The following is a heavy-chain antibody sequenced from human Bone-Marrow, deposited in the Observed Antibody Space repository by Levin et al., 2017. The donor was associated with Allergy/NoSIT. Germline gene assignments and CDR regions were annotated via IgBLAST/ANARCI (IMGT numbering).Heavy chain of an antibody. CDR3: ARTYSGYDPFDY. J-gene: IGHJ4*02. D-gene: IGHD5-12*01. CDR2: IYSGGST. V-gene: IGHV3-66*01. Sequence: GESLKISCAASGFTVSSNYMSWVRQAPGKGLEWVSVIYSGGSTYYADSVKGRFTISRDNSKNTLYLQMNSLRAEDTAVYYCARTYSGYDPFDYWGQGTLVTVSS. CDR1: GFTVSSNY.